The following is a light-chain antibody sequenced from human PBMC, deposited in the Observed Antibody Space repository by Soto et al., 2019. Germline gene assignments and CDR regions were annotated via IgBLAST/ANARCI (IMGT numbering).Light chain of an antibody. J-gene: IGLJ3*02. CDR1: SSDVGGFNY. V-gene: IGLV2-14*01. CDR2: DVT. Sequence: QSALTQPASVSGSPGQSITISCTGTSSDVGGFNYVSWYQQYPGKAPKLLIYDVTNRPSGVSNRFSGSKSGNTAPLTISGLQAEDEADYYCSSFTSINTVVFGGGTKVTVL. CDR3: SSFTSINTVV.